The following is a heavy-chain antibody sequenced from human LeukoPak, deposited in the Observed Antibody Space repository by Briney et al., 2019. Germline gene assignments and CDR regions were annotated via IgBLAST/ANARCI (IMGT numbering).Heavy chain of an antibody. J-gene: IGHJ6*03. CDR2: IYPGDSDT. D-gene: IGHD2-2*01. CDR3: ARHGPRGTSWYYYYMDV. Sequence: GESLQISCQGSGYIFTSYWIGWVRQLPGKGLEWMGIIYPGDSDTRYSPSFQGQVTISADKSISTAYLQWSSLKASDTAMYYCARHGPRGTSWYYYYMDVWGKGTTVTVSS. V-gene: IGHV5-51*01. CDR1: GYIFTSYW.